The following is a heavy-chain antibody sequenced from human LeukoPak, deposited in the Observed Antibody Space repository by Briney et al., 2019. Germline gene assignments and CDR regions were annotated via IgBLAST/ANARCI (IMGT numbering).Heavy chain of an antibody. V-gene: IGHV4-38-2*02. CDR2: IYHSGST. J-gene: IGHJ6*03. CDR1: GYAISSGYF. D-gene: IGHD5-18*01. CDR3: ARTTEGGYTYDYFYYYYMDV. Sequence: SETLSLTCSVSGYAISSGYFWGWIRQPPGKGLEWIGTIYHSGSTYYNPSLKSRVTISVDTSKNQFSLKLRSVTAADTAVYYCARTTEGGYTYDYFYYYYMDVWGKGTTVTISS.